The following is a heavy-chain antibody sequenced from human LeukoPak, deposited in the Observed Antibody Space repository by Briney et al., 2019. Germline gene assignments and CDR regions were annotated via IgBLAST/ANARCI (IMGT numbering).Heavy chain of an antibody. Sequence: SETLSLTCAVYGGSFSGYYWSWIRQPPGKGLEWIGEINHSGSTKYNPSLKSRVTISVDMSKNQFSLKLRSVTAADTAVYYCARTTEGGYSYGYFYYYYMDVWGKGTTVTISS. J-gene: IGHJ6*03. D-gene: IGHD5-18*01. CDR1: GGSFSGYY. V-gene: IGHV4-34*01. CDR2: INHSGST. CDR3: ARTTEGGYSYGYFYYYYMDV.